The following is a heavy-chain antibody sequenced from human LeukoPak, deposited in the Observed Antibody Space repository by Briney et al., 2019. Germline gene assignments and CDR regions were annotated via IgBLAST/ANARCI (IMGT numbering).Heavy chain of an antibody. V-gene: IGHV3-30*02. D-gene: IGHD6-19*01. CDR2: IRYDGSNK. Sequence: PGGSLRLSCAASGFTFSSYGMHWVRQAPGKGLEWVAFIRYDGSNKYYADSVKGRFTISRDNAKNSLYLQMNSLRAEDTAVYYCASLGEQWLVQYLHYWGQGTLVTVSS. CDR3: ASLGEQWLVQYLHY. CDR1: GFTFSSYG. J-gene: IGHJ4*02.